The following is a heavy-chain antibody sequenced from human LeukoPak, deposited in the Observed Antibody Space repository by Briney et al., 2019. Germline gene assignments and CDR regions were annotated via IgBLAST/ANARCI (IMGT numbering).Heavy chain of an antibody. V-gene: IGHV4-59*04. J-gene: IGHJ3*02. CDR3: ARRAGSGSTKVFDI. CDR1: GDSITSYY. Sequence: SETLSLTCTVSGDSITSYYWSWVRQSPGKGLEWIGYIHYSGSTYYNPSLTSRETISVDTPKKKCSLKLSSVTAADTAVYYCARRAGSGSTKVFDIWGQGTMVTVSS. D-gene: IGHD3-10*01. CDR2: IHYSGST.